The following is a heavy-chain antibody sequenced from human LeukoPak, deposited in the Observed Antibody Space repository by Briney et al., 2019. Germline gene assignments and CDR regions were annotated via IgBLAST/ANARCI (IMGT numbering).Heavy chain of an antibody. V-gene: IGHV3-7*05. J-gene: IGHJ4*02. D-gene: IGHD3-16*01. CDR2: IKQGGSEK. CDR3: ARDDYLGY. Sequence: GGSLRLSCAGSGFSISSYWMAWVRQAPGRGLEWVAHIKQGGSEKNYVDLVKGRFTISRDNAKNSVYLQMNSLRVEDTAVYYCARDDYLGYWGQGSLVTVSS. CDR1: GFSISSYW.